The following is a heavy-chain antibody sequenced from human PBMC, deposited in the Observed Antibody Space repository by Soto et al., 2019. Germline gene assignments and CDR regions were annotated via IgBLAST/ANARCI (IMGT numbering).Heavy chain of an antibody. V-gene: IGHV1-69*01. J-gene: IGHJ4*02. Sequence: QVQLVQSGAEVKKPGSSVKVSCTASGGSLRNYVISWVRQAPAQRLEWMGGVIPILGTANYAQKFQGRVTMTADEATSTAYMDFSSLSPDDTAVYYCARLGHPGHWGPGTLVIVSS. CDR3: ARLGHPGH. CDR1: GGSLRNYV. CDR2: VIPILGTA.